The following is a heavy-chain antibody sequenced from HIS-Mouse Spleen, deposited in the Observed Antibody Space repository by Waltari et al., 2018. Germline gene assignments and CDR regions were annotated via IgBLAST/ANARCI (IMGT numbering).Heavy chain of an antibody. CDR2: IYYSGST. D-gene: IGHD6-13*01. CDR1: GGSISSSSYY. CDR3: AREIPYSSSWYDWYFDL. V-gene: IGHV4-39*07. Sequence: QLQLQESGPGLVKPSETLSLTCTVSGGSISSSSYYWGWIRQPPGKGLAWIGCIYYSGSTHYSPSLKSRVTISVDTSKNQFSLKLSSVTAADTAVYYCAREIPYSSSWYDWYFDLWGRGTLVTVSS. J-gene: IGHJ2*01.